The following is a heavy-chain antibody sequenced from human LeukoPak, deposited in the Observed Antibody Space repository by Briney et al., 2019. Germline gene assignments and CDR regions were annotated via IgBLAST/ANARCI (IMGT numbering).Heavy chain of an antibody. CDR1: GFNFSIYP. D-gene: IGHD3-9*01. V-gene: IGHV3-23*01. CDR2: ISGSGGST. CDR3: TKGTFDWSFPLYFDS. J-gene: IGHJ4*02. Sequence: GGTLRLSCTTSGFNFSIYPMTWVRQAPGKGLEWVSAISGSGGSTYYADSVKGRFTISRDNSKNTLYLQMNSLGVEDTAVYYCTKGTFDWSFPLYFDSWGQGILVTVSS.